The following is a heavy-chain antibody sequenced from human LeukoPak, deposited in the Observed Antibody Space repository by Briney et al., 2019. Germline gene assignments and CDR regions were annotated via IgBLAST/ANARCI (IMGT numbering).Heavy chain of an antibody. V-gene: IGHV4-39*07. CDR3: AREGRQDYVYFDH. D-gene: IGHD4-17*01. CDR2: IYYSGST. CDR1: GDSIRSSSYY. Sequence: KASETLSLTCTVSGDSIRSSSYYWAWIRQPPGKGLEWIGTIYYSGSTYYNPSLKSRVTISVDTSKKQFSLKLSSVTAADTAMYYCAREGRQDYVYFDHWGQGSLVTVSS. J-gene: IGHJ4*02.